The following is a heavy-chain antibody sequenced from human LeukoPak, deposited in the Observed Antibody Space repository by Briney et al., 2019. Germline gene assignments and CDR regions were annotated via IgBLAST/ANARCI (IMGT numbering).Heavy chain of an antibody. CDR1: GVPFSSYW. CDR2: LKQDGVDT. J-gene: IGHJ4*02. V-gene: IGHV3-7*01. CDR3: AREDHSHFNY. Sequence: GCLRLSCAASGVPFSSYWMIWVRQAPGKGVGWVVNLKQDGVDTFSVDSVQRRFTLSNDNTKNSLYLQMNSLRAEDTAVYYCAREDHSHFNYWGQGTLVTVSS. D-gene: IGHD1-26*01.